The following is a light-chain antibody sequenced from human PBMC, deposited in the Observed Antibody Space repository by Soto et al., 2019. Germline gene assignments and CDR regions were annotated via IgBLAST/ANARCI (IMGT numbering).Light chain of an antibody. CDR1: SSDVGGYNY. CDR2: EVS. Sequence: QSALTQPASVSGSPGQSITISCTGTSSDVGGYNYVSWYQHHPGKAPRLMIYEVSNRPSGVSDRFSGSKSGNTASLTISGLLAKDEADYYCSSYTSISTYVFGTGTKLTVL. CDR3: SSYTSISTYV. J-gene: IGLJ1*01. V-gene: IGLV2-14*01.